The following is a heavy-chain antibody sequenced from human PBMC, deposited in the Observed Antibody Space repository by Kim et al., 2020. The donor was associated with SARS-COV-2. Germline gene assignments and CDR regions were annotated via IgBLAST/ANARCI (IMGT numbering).Heavy chain of an antibody. V-gene: IGHV4-61*02. CDR2: IHVSGNT. Sequence: SETLSLTCTVSGDSISDETNYWSWIRQPAGKGLEWIGRIHVSGNTKYNPSLNSRVTISVDTSKNQFSLRLDSMTAADTAIYYCARDRSGGYLNYWGQGTLVTVSS. CDR1: GDSISDETNY. J-gene: IGHJ4*02. D-gene: IGHD2-15*01. CDR3: ARDRSGGYLNY.